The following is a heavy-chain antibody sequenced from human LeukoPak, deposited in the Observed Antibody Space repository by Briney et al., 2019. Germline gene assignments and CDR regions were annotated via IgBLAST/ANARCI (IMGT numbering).Heavy chain of an antibody. J-gene: IGHJ4*02. CDR3: ARGTVSSGSPFDC. D-gene: IGHD6-19*01. Sequence: SETLSLTCTVSGGSISSGGYYRSWIRQPPGKGLEWIGYIYHSGSTYYNPSLKSRVTISVDRSKNQFSLKLSSVTAADTAVYYCARGTVSSGSPFDCWGQGTLVTVSS. V-gene: IGHV4-30-2*01. CDR1: GGSISSGGYY. CDR2: IYHSGST.